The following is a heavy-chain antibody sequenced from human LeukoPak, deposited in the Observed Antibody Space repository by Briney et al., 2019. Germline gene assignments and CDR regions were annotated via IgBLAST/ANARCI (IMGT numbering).Heavy chain of an antibody. CDR2: LNPSGGGT. CDR1: GFTFSNYY. Sequence: ASVTVSFTASGFTFSNYYIHWVRQSPGQGLEWMGELNPSGGGTRYAQKFQGRVTMTRDMSANTVDMELSSLRSEDTATYYCASSIVARLDCWGQGTRVTVTS. CDR3: ASSIVARLDC. V-gene: IGHV1-46*01. J-gene: IGHJ4*02. D-gene: IGHD6-6*01.